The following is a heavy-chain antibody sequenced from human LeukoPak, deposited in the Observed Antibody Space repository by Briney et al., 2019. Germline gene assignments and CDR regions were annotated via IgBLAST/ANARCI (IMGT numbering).Heavy chain of an antibody. Sequence: PGGSLRLSCAASGFTFSSYAMSWVRQAPGKGLEWVSAISGSGGSTYYADSVKGRFTISRDNSKNTLYLQMNSLRAEDTAVYYCAKETTVTSYYYYYYGMDVWGQGATVTVSS. J-gene: IGHJ6*02. CDR1: GFTFSSYA. V-gene: IGHV3-23*01. D-gene: IGHD4-17*01. CDR3: AKETTVTSYYYYYYGMDV. CDR2: ISGSGGST.